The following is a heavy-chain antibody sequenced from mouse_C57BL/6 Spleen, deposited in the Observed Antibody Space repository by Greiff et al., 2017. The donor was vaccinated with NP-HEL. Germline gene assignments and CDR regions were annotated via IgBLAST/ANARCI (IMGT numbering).Heavy chain of an antibody. CDR3: ARGITTDGDY. CDR1: GYTFTDYN. V-gene: IGHV1-22*01. Sequence: EVQRVESGPELVKPGASVKMSCKASGYTFTDYNMHWVKQSHGKSLEWIGYINPNNGGTSYNQKFKGKATLTVNKSSSTAYMELRSLTSEDSAVYYCARGITTDGDYWGQGTSVTVSS. D-gene: IGHD1-1*01. CDR2: INPNNGGT. J-gene: IGHJ4*01.